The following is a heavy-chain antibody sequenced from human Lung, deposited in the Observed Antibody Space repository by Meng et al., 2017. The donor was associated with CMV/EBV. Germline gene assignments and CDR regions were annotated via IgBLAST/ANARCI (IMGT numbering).Heavy chain of an antibody. CDR3: ARERDYYSYMDV. CDR2: IFHGGTV. Sequence: LXCTISGYSITTSYFWGWVRQSPGKGLEWIGSIFHGGTVYYNPSLKSRVTISLDTSKNQFSLRLDSVTAADTAVYYCARERDYYSYMDVWGRGTTVT. CDR1: GYSITTSYF. J-gene: IGHJ6*02. V-gene: IGHV4-38-2*02.